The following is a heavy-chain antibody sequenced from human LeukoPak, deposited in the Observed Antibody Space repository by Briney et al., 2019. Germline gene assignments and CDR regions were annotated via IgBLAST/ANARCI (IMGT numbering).Heavy chain of an antibody. D-gene: IGHD6-13*01. CDR2: IYSGGST. CDR1: GFTVSSYY. J-gene: IGHJ4*02. V-gene: IGHV3-53*01. Sequence: EGSLTLSCAATGFTVSSYYMSWVRQAPGKGLEWVSVIYSGGSTYYADSVKGRFTISRDNSKNTLYLQMNSLRAEDTAVYYCARDYEVAAGTGGIDHWGPGTLVTVSS. CDR3: ARDYEVAAGTGGIDH.